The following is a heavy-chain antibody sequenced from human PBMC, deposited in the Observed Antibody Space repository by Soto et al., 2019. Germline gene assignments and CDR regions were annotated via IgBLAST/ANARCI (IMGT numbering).Heavy chain of an antibody. CDR3: ARDYFDSSGYYKHFDY. V-gene: IGHV4-31*03. J-gene: IGHJ4*02. CDR2: IYYSGST. CDR1: GGSISSGGYY. D-gene: IGHD3-22*01. Sequence: SETLSLTCTVSGGSISSGGYYWSWIRQHPGKGLECVGYIYYSGSTYYNPSLKSRVTISVDTSKNQFSLKLSSVTAADTAVYYCARDYFDSSGYYKHFDYWGQGTLVTVSS.